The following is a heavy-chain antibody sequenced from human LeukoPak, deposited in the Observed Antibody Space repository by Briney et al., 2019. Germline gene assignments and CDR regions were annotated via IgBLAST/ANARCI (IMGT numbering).Heavy chain of an antibody. CDR3: TRMTTGHDY. CDR2: INHSGYT. D-gene: IGHD4-17*01. V-gene: IGHV4-34*01. Sequence: ASETLSLTCGVSGVSFDDYYWSWVRQTPGKGLEWLGEINHSGYTNDSPSLKSRVTLSIDTSRKQFSLNLRSVTVADAGIYYCTRMTTGHDYWGQGTLVTVSS. J-gene: IGHJ4*02. CDR1: GVSFDDYY.